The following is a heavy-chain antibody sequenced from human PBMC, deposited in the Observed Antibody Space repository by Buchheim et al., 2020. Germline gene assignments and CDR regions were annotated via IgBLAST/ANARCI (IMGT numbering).Heavy chain of an antibody. CDR2: IYYSGST. CDR3: ARCSHDAYGGNSVFNWFDP. Sequence: QVQLQESGPGLVKPSQTLSLTCTVSGGSISSGGYYWSWIRQHPGKGLEWIGYIYYSGSTYYNPSLQSRVTISADTSKNQFSRKLSAVTAADTAVYYCARCSHDAYGGNSVFNWFDPWGQGTL. J-gene: IGHJ5*02. D-gene: IGHD4-23*01. CDR1: GGSISSGGYY. V-gene: IGHV4-31*03.